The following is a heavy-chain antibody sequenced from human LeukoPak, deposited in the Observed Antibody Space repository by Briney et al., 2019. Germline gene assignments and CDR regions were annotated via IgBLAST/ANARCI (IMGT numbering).Heavy chain of an antibody. V-gene: IGHV1-69*13. CDR3: ARDRRYYDSSSAFDI. CDR1: GGTFSSYA. Sequence: ASVKVSCKASGGTFSSYAISWVRQAPGQGLEWMGGIIPIFGTANYAQKFQGRVTITADESTSTAYVELSSLRSEDTAVYYCARDRRYYDSSSAFDIWGQGTMVTVSS. D-gene: IGHD3-22*01. CDR2: IIPIFGTA. J-gene: IGHJ3*02.